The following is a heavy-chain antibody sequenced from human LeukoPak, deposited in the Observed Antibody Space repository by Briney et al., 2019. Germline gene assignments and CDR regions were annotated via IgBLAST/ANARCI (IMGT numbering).Heavy chain of an antibody. CDR1: GGSISSYY. D-gene: IGHD6-13*01. CDR3: ARGIDYSSSWGSDPYYYYMDV. CDR2: IYTSGNT. Sequence: SETLSLTCTVSGGSISSYYWSWIRQPAGKGMEWIGRIYTSGNTNYNASLKRRVTMSVDTAKNQFSLNLSSVTAADKAVYYCARGIDYSSSWGSDPYYYYMDVWGKGTTVT. J-gene: IGHJ6*03. V-gene: IGHV4-4*07.